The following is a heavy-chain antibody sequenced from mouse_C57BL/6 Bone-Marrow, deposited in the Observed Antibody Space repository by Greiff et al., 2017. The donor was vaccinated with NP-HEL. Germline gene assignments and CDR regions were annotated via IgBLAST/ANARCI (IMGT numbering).Heavy chain of an antibody. D-gene: IGHD1-1*01. V-gene: IGHV6-3*01. CDR2: IRLKSDNYAT. J-gene: IGHJ2*01. Sequence: EVKVEESGGGLVQPGGSMKLSCVASGFTFSNYWMNWVRQSPEKGLEWVAQIRLKSDNYATHYAESVKGRFTISRDDSKSSVYLQMNNLRAEDTGIYYCTGRVLRYYFDYWGQGTTLTVSS. CDR1: GFTFSNYW. CDR3: TGRVLRYYFDY.